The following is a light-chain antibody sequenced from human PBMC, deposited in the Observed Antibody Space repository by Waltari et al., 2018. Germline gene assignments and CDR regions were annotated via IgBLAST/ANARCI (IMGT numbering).Light chain of an antibody. V-gene: IGKV4-1*01. J-gene: IGKJ2*01. CDR1: KTVLYSSNNKDY. CDR2: WAS. CDR3: QQYYSSPYT. Sequence: DIVMTQSPDSLAVSLGATATIECKSNKTVLYSSNNKDYLAWYQQKPGQPPKLVFYWASTRESGVPDRFSASGSGTDFTLTISSLQAEDVAVYYCQQYYSSPYTFGQGTKLEIK.